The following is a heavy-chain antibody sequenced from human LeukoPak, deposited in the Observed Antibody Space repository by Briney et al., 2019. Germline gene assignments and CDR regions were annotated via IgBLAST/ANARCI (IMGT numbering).Heavy chain of an antibody. CDR3: AADWALWFGGGTDDY. J-gene: IGHJ4*02. CDR2: ISGSGGST. Sequence: GGSLRLSCAASGFTFSSYAMSWVRQAPGKGLEWVSAISGSGGSTYYADSVKGRFTISRDNSKNTLYLQMNSLRAEDTAVYYCAADWALWFGGGTDDYWGQGTLVTVSS. V-gene: IGHV3-23*01. D-gene: IGHD3-10*01. CDR1: GFTFSSYA.